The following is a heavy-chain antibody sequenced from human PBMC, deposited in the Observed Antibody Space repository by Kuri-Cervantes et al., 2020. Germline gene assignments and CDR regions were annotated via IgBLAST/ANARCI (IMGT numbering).Heavy chain of an antibody. CDR1: GFTFSNAW. D-gene: IGHD3-10*01. CDR3: AKDYGSGSYLSDY. J-gene: IGHJ4*02. V-gene: IGHV3-7*03. CDR2: IKQDGSEK. Sequence: GGSLRLSCAASGFTFSNAWMSWVRQAPGKGLEWVANIKQDGSEKYYVDSVKGRFTISRDNAKNSLYLQMNSLRAEDTAVYYCAKDYGSGSYLSDYWGQGTLVTVSS.